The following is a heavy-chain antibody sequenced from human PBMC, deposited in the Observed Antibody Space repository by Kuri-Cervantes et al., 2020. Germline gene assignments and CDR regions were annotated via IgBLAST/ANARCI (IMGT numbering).Heavy chain of an antibody. CDR1: GFTFSSYW. CDR2: MKQDGSQK. CDR3: AKEVPYYDFWSGYYPYGMDV. Sequence: GESLKISCVASGFTFSSYWMNWVRQAPGKGLEWVANMKQDGSQKYYVDSVKGRFTISRDNARNSLYLEMNSLRAEDTAVYYCAKEVPYYDFWSGYYPYGMDVWGQGTTVTVSS. D-gene: IGHD3-3*01. V-gene: IGHV3-7*03. J-gene: IGHJ6*02.